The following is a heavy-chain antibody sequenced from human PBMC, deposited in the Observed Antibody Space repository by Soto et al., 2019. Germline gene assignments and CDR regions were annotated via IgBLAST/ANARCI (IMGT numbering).Heavy chain of an antibody. Sequence: SETLSLTCAVYGGSFSGYYWSWIRQPPGKGLEWIGEINHSGSTNYNPSLKSRVTISVDTSKNQFSLKLSSVTAADTAVYYCARGTGIAAAGLYYYGMDFWGQGTTVTVSS. CDR3: ARGTGIAAAGLYYYGMDF. CDR1: GGSFSGYY. D-gene: IGHD6-13*01. J-gene: IGHJ6*02. V-gene: IGHV4-34*01. CDR2: INHSGST.